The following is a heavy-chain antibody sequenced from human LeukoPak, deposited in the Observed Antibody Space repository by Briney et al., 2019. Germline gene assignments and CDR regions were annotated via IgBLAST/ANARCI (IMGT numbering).Heavy chain of an antibody. Sequence: KASETLSLTCTVSGGSISGSSYYWGWIRQPPGKGLEWIGSIYYSGSTNYNPSLKSRVTISVDTSKNQFSLKLSSVTAADTAVYYCVRGDPRNREKNDYWGQGTQVTVSS. CDR1: GGSISGSSYY. CDR3: VRGDPRNREKNDY. J-gene: IGHJ4*02. CDR2: IYYSGST. V-gene: IGHV4-39*07. D-gene: IGHD1-14*01.